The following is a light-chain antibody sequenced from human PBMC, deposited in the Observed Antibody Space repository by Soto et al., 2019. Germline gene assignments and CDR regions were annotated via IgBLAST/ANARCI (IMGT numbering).Light chain of an antibody. V-gene: IGLV2-14*01. CDR2: DVS. Sequence: QSVLTQPASVSGSPGQSITISCTGTSSDVGGYNYVSWYQQHPGKAPKLMIYDVSNRPSGVSNRFSGSKSSNTASLTISGLQAEDEADYYCSSYTSSSTLGGVFGGGTKLTVL. J-gene: IGLJ2*01. CDR3: SSYTSSSTLGGV. CDR1: SSDVGGYNY.